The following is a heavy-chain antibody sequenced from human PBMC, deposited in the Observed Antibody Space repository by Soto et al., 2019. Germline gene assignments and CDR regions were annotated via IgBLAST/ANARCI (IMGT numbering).Heavy chain of an antibody. Sequence: GESLKISCKGSGYSFTSYWIGWVRQMPGKGLEWMGIIYPGDSDTRYSPSFQGQVTISADKSISTAYLQWSSLKASDTAMYYCTRQVSTETYYYGSGSYGMDVWGQGTTVTVS. CDR1: GYSFTSYW. D-gene: IGHD3-10*01. CDR3: TRQVSTETYYYGSGSYGMDV. CDR2: IYPGDSDT. J-gene: IGHJ6*02. V-gene: IGHV5-51*01.